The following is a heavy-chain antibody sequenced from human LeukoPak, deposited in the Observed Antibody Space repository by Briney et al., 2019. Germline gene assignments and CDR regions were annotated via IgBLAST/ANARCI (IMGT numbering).Heavy chain of an antibody. D-gene: IGHD4-11*01. CDR3: ARALTTVTTFWFDP. J-gene: IGHJ5*02. CDR1: GGSISSYY. V-gene: IGHV4-59*01. CDR2: IYYSGST. Sequence: KPSETLSLTCTVSGGSISSYYWSWIRQPPGKGLEWIGYIYYSGSTNYNPSLKSRVTISVDTSKNQFSLKLSSVTAADTAVYYCARALTTVTTFWFDPWGQGTLVTVSS.